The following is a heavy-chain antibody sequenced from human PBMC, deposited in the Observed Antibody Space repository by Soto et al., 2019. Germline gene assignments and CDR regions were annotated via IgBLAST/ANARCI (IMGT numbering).Heavy chain of an antibody. J-gene: IGHJ4*02. CDR1: GYSFTSYW. Sequence: PGESLKISCKGSGYSFTSYWIGWVRQMPGKGLEWMGIIYPGDSDTRYSPSFQGQVTISADKSISTAYLQWSSLKASDTAMYYCARVVPLAAAGTAPFDYWGQGTLVTVSS. D-gene: IGHD6-13*01. V-gene: IGHV5-51*01. CDR2: IYPGDSDT. CDR3: ARVVPLAAAGTAPFDY.